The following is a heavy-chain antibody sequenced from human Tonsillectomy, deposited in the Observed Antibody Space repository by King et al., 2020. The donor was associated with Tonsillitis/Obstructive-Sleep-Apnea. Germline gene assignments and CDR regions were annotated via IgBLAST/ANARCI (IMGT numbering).Heavy chain of an antibody. CDR2: IYPGDSDT. D-gene: IGHD3-10*01. CDR3: ARDDGLGSRYAPSPLDY. J-gene: IGHJ4*02. CDR1: GYTFTGYW. V-gene: IGHV5-51*01. Sequence: LQLVQSGAEVKKPGESLKISCKGSGYTFTGYWIGWVRQTPGKGLEWMGIIYPGDSDTRYSPSFQGQVTISVDKSISTAYLQWSSLKASDTAIYYCARDDGLGSRYAPSPLDYWGQGTLVTVSS.